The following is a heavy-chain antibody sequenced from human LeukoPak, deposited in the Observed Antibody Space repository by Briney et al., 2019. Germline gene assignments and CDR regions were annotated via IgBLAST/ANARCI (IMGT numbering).Heavy chain of an antibody. CDR2: IKQDGSEK. V-gene: IGHV3-7*01. CDR1: GFTFSSYW. Sequence: GGSLRLSCAASGFTFSSYWMSWVRQAPGKGLEWVANIKQDGSEKYYVDSVKGRFAISRDNAKNTLYLQMNSLRAEDTAVYYCASPGGIAAAGDAFDIWGQGTMVTVSS. D-gene: IGHD6-13*01. CDR3: ASPGGIAAAGDAFDI. J-gene: IGHJ3*02.